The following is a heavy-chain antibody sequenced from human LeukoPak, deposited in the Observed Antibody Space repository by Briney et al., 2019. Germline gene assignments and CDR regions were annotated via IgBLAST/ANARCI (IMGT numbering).Heavy chain of an antibody. J-gene: IGHJ6*02. CDR2: IYYSGST. CDR1: GGSISSYY. V-gene: IGHV4-59*01. CDR3: ARGGYSYGSLYYYYGMDV. Sequence: SETLSLTCTVSGGSISSYYWSWIRQPPGKGLEWIGYIYYSGSTNYNPSLKSRVPISVDTSKNQFSLKLSSVTAADTAVYYCARGGYSYGSLYYYYGMDVWGQGTTVTVSS. D-gene: IGHD5-18*01.